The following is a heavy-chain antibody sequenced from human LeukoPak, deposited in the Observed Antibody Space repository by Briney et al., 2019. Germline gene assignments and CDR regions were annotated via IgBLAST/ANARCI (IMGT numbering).Heavy chain of an antibody. CDR2: INHRGRT. Sequence: SETLSLTCAVHGGPFRGYYWSWLRQPPGKGREWIGEINHRGRTNSNPSLKSRVTISVDTSKNQFSLKLSSVTAADTAVYYRARMRKAGYSSGWYPRACYFDLWGRGTLVTVSS. J-gene: IGHJ2*01. V-gene: IGHV4-34*01. D-gene: IGHD6-19*01. CDR1: GGPFRGYY. CDR3: ARMRKAGYSSGWYPRACYFDL.